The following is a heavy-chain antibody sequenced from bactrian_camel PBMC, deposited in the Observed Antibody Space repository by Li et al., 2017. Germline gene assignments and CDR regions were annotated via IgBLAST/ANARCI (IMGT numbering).Heavy chain of an antibody. J-gene: IGHJ4*01. CDR1: GYSERPNC. CDR3: ARVRDWSDGRVWYDT. Sequence: HVQLVESGGRLVQPGGSLRLACVASGYSERPNCVGWFRQAPGKERELVSTITRDGTTIYADSVKGRFTISRNNAKNTVYLQMNSLKSEDTALYYCARVRDWSDGRVWYDTWGQGTQVTVS. CDR2: ITRDGTT. V-gene: IGHV3S53*01. D-gene: IGHD1*01.